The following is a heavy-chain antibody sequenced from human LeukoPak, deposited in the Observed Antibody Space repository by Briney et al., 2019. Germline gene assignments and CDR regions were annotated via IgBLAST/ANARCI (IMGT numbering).Heavy chain of an antibody. Sequence: PGGSLRLSCAASGFTFSSYAMSWVRQAPGKGLEWVANIKQDGSEKYYVDSVKGRFTISRDNAKNSLHLQMNSLRAEDTAVYYCARCKVAAAGLYYYYYYMDVWGKGTTVTVSS. CDR3: ARCKVAAAGLYYYYYYMDV. D-gene: IGHD6-13*01. V-gene: IGHV3-7*01. CDR1: GFTFSSYA. CDR2: IKQDGSEK. J-gene: IGHJ6*03.